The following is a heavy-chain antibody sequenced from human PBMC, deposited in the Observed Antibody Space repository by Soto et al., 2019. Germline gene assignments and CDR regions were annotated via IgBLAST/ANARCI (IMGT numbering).Heavy chain of an antibody. V-gene: IGHV1-2*04. J-gene: IGHJ6*02. Sequence: ASVKVSCKASGYTFTGYYMHWVRQAPGQGLEWMGWINPNSGGTNYAQKFQGWVTMTRDTSISTAYMELSRLRSDDTAVYYCARARSEGSGSSSYYGMDVWGQGTTVTVSS. CDR2: INPNSGGT. CDR1: GYTFTGYY. D-gene: IGHD1-26*01. CDR3: ARARSEGSGSSSYYGMDV.